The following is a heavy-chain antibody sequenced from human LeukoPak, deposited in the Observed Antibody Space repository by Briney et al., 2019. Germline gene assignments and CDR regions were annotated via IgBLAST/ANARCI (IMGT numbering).Heavy chain of an antibody. CDR2: ISGSGGST. V-gene: IGHV3-23*01. CDR3: AKGYVLRYFID. Sequence: GGSLRLSCVASGFTFSSYAMSWVRQAPGKGLEWVSAISGSGGSTYYADSVKGRFTISRDNSKNTLYLQMDSLRAEDTAVYYCAKGYVLRYFIDWGQGTLVTVSS. CDR1: GFTFSSYA. J-gene: IGHJ4*02. D-gene: IGHD3-9*01.